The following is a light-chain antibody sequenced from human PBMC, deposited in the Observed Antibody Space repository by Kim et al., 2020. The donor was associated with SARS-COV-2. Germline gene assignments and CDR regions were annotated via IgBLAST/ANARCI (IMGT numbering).Light chain of an antibody. J-gene: IGLJ3*02. CDR2: GNS. Sequence: QSVLTQPPSVSGAPGQRVTISCTGSNSNIGAGFDVHWYQQLPGAAPKLLIYGNSNRPSGVPDRFSASKSGTSASLAITWLQAEDEADYFCQSYDSAFHGRVLFGGGTKVTVL. CDR1: NSNIGAGFD. V-gene: IGLV1-40*01. CDR3: QSYDSAFHGRVL.